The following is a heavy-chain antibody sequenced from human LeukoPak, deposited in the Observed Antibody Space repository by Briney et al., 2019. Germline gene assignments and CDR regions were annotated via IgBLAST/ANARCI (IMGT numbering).Heavy chain of an antibody. CDR3: AREVDGSGSYYLDY. V-gene: IGHV4-39*02. Sequence: SETLSLTCTVSGGSISSSSYYWGWIRQPPGKGLEWIGSIYYSGSTYYNPSLKSRVTISVDTSKNQFSLKLSSVTAADTAVYYCAREVDGSGSYYLDYWGQGTLVTVSS. J-gene: IGHJ4*02. CDR2: IYYSGST. CDR1: GGSISSSSYY. D-gene: IGHD3-10*01.